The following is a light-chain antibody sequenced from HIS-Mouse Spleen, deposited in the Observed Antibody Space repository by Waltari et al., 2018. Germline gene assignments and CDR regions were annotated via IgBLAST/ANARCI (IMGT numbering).Light chain of an antibody. CDR1: QSLLHSNGYHY. CDR3: MQALQTPFT. CDR2: LGS. J-gene: IGKJ3*01. V-gene: IGKV2-28*01. Sequence: DIVMTQSPLSLLSTPGAPASTSCRSSQSLLHSNGYHYLAWYLQKPGQSPQLLIYLGSNRASGVPDRFSGSGSGTDFTLKISRVEAEDVGVYYCMQALQTPFTFGPGTKVDIK.